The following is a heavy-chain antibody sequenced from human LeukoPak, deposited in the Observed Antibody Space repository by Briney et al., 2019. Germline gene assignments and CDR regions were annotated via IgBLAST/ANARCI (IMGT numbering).Heavy chain of an antibody. Sequence: PSETLSLTCTVSGGSISSFYGNWIRQPPGRGLEWIGYVYYTGSPDYNPSLKSRATTSVDTSRNEFSLKLSSVTTADTAVYYCARALKIGRLGYFYYYMDVWGKGTTVTVSS. CDR2: VYYTGSP. D-gene: IGHD4-11*01. CDR1: GGSISSFY. CDR3: ARALKIGRLGYFYYYMDV. J-gene: IGHJ6*03. V-gene: IGHV4-59*01.